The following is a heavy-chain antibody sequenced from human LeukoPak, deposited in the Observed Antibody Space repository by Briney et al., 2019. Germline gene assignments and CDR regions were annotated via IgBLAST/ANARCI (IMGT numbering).Heavy chain of an antibody. V-gene: IGHV4-4*08. Sequence: SETLSLTCTVSGGSISPYYWSWIRQPPGKGLEWIGYIYTSGSTNYNPSLKSRVTMSVDTSKNQFSLKLSSVTAADTAVYYCAITTPAYYYMDVWGKGTTVTISS. CDR1: GGSISPYY. CDR2: IYTSGST. J-gene: IGHJ6*03. D-gene: IGHD1-1*01. CDR3: AITTPAYYYMDV.